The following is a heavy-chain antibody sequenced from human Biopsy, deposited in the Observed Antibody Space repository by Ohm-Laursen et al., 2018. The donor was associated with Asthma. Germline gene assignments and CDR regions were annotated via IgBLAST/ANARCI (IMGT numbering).Heavy chain of an antibody. J-gene: IGHJ6*02. V-gene: IGHV1-69*01. CDR3: VTSGGDYGYFGLDV. Sequence: SVKASCKASGGTFSSHSISWARQPPGQGLEWKGGNIPIFDTPNYAQKFQGRVTITADESTTTAYMELSSLRSEDTAVYYCVTSGGDYGYFGLDVWGQGTTVTVSS. D-gene: IGHD4-17*01. CDR2: NIPIFDTP. CDR1: GGTFSSHS.